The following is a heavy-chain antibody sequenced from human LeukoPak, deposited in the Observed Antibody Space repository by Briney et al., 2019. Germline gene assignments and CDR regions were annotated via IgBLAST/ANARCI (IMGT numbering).Heavy chain of an antibody. D-gene: IGHD6-13*01. Sequence: GRSLRLSCTASGFTFGGYAMRWVRQAPGKGLEWVGFIRSKANDGSLAYAASGKGRFTISRDDSKCTAYLQMNSLKTEDTAVAYCTRVRAGYSSSWYWYYFDYWGQGALVTVSS. CDR2: IRSKANDGSL. CDR3: TRVRAGYSSSWYWYYFDY. CDR1: GFTFGGYA. J-gene: IGHJ4*02. V-gene: IGHV3-49*04.